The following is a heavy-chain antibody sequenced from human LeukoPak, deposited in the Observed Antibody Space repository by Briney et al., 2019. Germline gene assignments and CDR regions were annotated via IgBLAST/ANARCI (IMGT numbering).Heavy chain of an antibody. D-gene: IGHD2-2*01. CDR1: GFTFSSYW. CDR2: IKQDGSEK. CDR3: ARYHIVVVPAATHFDY. Sequence: GGSLRLSCAASGFTFSSYWMSWVRQAPGKGLEWVANIKQDGSEKYYVDSVKGRFTISRDNAKNSLYLQMNSLRAEDTAVYYCARYHIVVVPAATHFDYWGQGTLVTVSS. J-gene: IGHJ4*02. V-gene: IGHV3-7*01.